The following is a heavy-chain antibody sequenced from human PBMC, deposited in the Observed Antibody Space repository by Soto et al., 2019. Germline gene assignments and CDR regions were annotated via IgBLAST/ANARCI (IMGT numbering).Heavy chain of an antibody. CDR2: ISSSGSTI. CDR1: GFTFSSYE. J-gene: IGHJ6*02. CDR3: ARELGYCSSTSCYYYYGMDV. Sequence: EVQLVESGGGLVQPGGSLRLSCAASGFTFSSYEMNWVRQAPGKGLEWVSYISSSGSTIYYADSVKGRFTISRDNAKNSLYLQMNSLRAEDTAVYYCARELGYCSSTSCYYYYGMDVWGQGTTVTVSS. V-gene: IGHV3-48*03. D-gene: IGHD2-2*01.